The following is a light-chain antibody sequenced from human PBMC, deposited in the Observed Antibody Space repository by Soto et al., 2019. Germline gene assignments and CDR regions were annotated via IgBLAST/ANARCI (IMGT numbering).Light chain of an antibody. V-gene: IGKV4-1*01. CDR2: WAS. CDR3: QQYFGPPQT. J-gene: IGKJ1*01. CDR1: QSVLHSSNNKNY. Sequence: DIVMTQSPDSLAVSLGERATINCKSSQSVLHSSNNKNYLAWYQHIPGQPPRLLMYWASTRESGVPYRFSGSGSWKNFPLTIHSLEAEDVAVYYCQQYFGPPQTFGQGTKVE.